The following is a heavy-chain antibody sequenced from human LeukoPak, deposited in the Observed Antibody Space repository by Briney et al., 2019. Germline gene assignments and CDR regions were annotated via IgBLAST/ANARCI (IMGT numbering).Heavy chain of an antibody. CDR2: INHSGST. Sequence: PSETLSLTCAVYGGPFSGYYWSWIRQPPGKGLEWIGEINHSGSTNYNPSLKSRVTISVDTSKNQFSLKLSSVTAADTAVYYCARGSRRSFRGRLYDYYYGMDVWGQGTTVTVSS. CDR1: GGPFSGYY. J-gene: IGHJ6*02. V-gene: IGHV4-34*01. CDR3: ARGSRRSFRGRLYDYYYGMDV. D-gene: IGHD2-15*01.